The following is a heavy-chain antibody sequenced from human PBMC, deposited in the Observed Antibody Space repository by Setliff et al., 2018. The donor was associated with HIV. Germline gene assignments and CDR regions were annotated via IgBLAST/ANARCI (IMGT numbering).Heavy chain of an antibody. CDR2: ISAYNGNT. V-gene: IGHV1-18*01. J-gene: IGHJ4*02. CDR3: ARVGVIVPSVTAPSFGY. Sequence: ASVKVSCKASGYTFTSYGISWVRQAPGQGLEWMGWISAYNGNTNYAQKLQGRVTMTTDTSTSTAYMELRSLRSDDTAVYYCARVGVIVPSVTAPSFGYWGQGTQVTVSS. CDR1: GYTFTSYG. D-gene: IGHD2-2*01.